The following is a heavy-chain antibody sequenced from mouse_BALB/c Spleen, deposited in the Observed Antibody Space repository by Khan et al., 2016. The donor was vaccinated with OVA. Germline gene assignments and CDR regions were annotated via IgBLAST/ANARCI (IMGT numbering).Heavy chain of an antibody. V-gene: IGHV1S136*01. J-gene: IGHJ3*01. D-gene: IGHD1-1*01. CDR3: ERYYESSFWFAY. CDR2: INPYTDGA. Sequence: VQLKESGPELVKPGVSVKMSCKASGYTFTNYIIHWVKQKPGQGLEWIGYINPYTDGAKYTEKFKGKATLTSDKSSSTAYMEISGLTSEDSAVIYGERYYESSFWFAYWGQGTLVTVSA. CDR1: GYTFTNYI.